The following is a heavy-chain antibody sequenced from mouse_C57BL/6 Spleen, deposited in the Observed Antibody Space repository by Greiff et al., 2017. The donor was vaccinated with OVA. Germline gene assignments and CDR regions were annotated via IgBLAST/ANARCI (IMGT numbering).Heavy chain of an antibody. D-gene: IGHD2-5*01. CDR1: GYTFTSYW. J-gene: IGHJ4*01. CDR2: IYPGNSDT. Sequence: VQLQQSGTVLARPGASVKMSCKTSGYTFTSYWLHWVKQRPGQGLEWIGAIYPGNSDTSYNQKFKGKAKLTAVTSASTAYMELSSLTNEDSAVYYCSYYSNYVVYYAMDYWGQGTSVTVSS. CDR3: SYYSNYVVYYAMDY. V-gene: IGHV1-5*01.